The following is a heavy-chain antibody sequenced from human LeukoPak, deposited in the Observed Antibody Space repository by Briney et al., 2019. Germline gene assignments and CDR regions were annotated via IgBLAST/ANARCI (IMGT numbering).Heavy chain of an antibody. CDR1: GGSISSYY. V-gene: IGHV4-59*01. CDR3: ARAQWELLGYFDY. J-gene: IGHJ4*02. CDR2: IYYSGST. Sequence: SETLSLTCTVSGGSISSYYWSWIRQPPGKGLEWIGYIYYSGSTNYNLSLKSRVTISVDTSKNQVSLKLSSVTAADTAVYYCARAQWELLGYFDYWGQGTLVTVSS. D-gene: IGHD1-26*01.